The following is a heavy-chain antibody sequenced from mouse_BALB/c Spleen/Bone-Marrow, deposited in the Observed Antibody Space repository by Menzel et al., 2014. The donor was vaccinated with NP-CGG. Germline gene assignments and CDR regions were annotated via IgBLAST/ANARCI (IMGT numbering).Heavy chain of an antibody. CDR2: IYPGDGST. J-gene: IGHJ4*01. CDR3: ARRRIYYGNYDYAMDY. Sequence: SGPELVKPGALVKISCKASGYTFTSYDINWVKQRPGQGLEWIGWIYPGDGSTKYNEKFKGKATLTADKSSSTAYMQLSSLTSENSAVDFCARRRIYYGNYDYAMDYWGQGTSVTVSS. V-gene: IGHV1S33*01. CDR1: GYTFTSYD. D-gene: IGHD2-1*01.